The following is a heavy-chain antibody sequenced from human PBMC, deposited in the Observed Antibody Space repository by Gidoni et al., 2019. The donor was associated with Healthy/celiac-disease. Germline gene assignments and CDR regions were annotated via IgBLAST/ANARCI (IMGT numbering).Heavy chain of an antibody. D-gene: IGHD3-3*01. CDR3: TRVILEWLLTPPFDY. Sequence: EVQLVESGGGLVKPGRSLRRSCTAAGFTFGDYAMSWFRQAPGKGLEWVGFIRSKAYGGTTEYAASVKGRFTISRDDSKSIAYLQMNSLKTEDTAVYYCTRVILEWLLTPPFDYWGQGTLVTVSS. J-gene: IGHJ4*02. V-gene: IGHV3-49*05. CDR1: GFTFGDYA. CDR2: IRSKAYGGTT.